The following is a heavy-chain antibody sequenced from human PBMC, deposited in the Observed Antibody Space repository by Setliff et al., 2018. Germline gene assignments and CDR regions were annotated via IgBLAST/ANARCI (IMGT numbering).Heavy chain of an antibody. V-gene: IGHV7-4-1*02. CDR2: INTNTGNP. CDR1: GYSFTTYA. J-gene: IGHJ6*03. CDR3: ARASRFGTIKYRGDYYMDV. Sequence: ASVKVSCKASGYSFTTYAMGWMRQAPGQRLEWMGWINTNTGNPSYAQGFTGRFVFSLDTSVSTAYLQISSLKAEDTALYYCARASRFGTIKYRGDYYMDVWGKGTTVTVSS. D-gene: IGHD3-10*01.